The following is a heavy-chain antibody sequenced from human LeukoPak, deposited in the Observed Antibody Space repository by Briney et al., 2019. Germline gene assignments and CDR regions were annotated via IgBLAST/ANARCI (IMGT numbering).Heavy chain of an antibody. V-gene: IGHV1-2*02. J-gene: IGHJ4*02. CDR2: INPNSGGT. CDR3: ARDRGYDSSGYVDFDY. D-gene: IGHD3-22*01. Sequence: ASVKVSCKASGYTFTGYYMHWVRQAPGQGLEWMGWINPNSGGTNYAQKFQGRVTMTRDTSISTAYMELSRLRSDDTAVYYCARDRGYDSSGYVDFDYWGQGTLVTASS. CDR1: GYTFTGYY.